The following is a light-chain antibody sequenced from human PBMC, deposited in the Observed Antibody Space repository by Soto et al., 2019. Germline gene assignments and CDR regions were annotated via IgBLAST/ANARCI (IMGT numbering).Light chain of an antibody. Sequence: EIVLTQSPGILSLSPGERATLSCRASQSVSNDFLAWYQQKPGQAPRLLIYGASTRATDVPDRFSGSGSGADFTLTISRLYPEDFAVYYSQQYGSSPPRTFGQGTKVDIK. CDR1: QSVSNDF. CDR2: GAS. J-gene: IGKJ1*01. CDR3: QQYGSSPPRT. V-gene: IGKV3-20*01.